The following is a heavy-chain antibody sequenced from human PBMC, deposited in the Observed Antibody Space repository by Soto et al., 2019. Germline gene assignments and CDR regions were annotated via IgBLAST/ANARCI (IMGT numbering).Heavy chain of an antibody. V-gene: IGHV3-15*01. CDR2: IKSKADGGTT. CDR1: GFIFSDAW. D-gene: IGHD3-3*01. CDR3: TTGWSSKDY. Sequence: GGSLRLSCAASGFIFSDAWMSWVRQAPGKGLEWVGRIKSKADGGTTNYAAPVKGRFNISRDGSKNTLYLQMNGLKTEDTAVYYCTTGWSSKDYWGQGTLVTVSS. J-gene: IGHJ4*02.